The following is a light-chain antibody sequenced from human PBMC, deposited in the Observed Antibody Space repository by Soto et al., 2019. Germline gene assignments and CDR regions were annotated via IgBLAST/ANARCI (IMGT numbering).Light chain of an antibody. V-gene: IGKV3-20*01. CDR3: QQYGSSPPRT. CDR1: QSVTNSY. CDR2: GAS. Sequence: EIVLTQSPDTLSLSPGEGATLSCRAIQSVTNSYLAWYQQKPGQAPRLLIYGASTRATDVPDRFSGSGSGADFTLSISRLEPEDFAVYYCQQYGSSPPRTFGQGTKVDIK. J-gene: IGKJ1*01.